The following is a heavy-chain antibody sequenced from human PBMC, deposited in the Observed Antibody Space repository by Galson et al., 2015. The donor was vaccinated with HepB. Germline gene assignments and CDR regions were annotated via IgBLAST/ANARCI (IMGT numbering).Heavy chain of an antibody. V-gene: IGHV1-24*01. D-gene: IGHD2-21*02. J-gene: IGHJ5*02. CDR1: GYTLTELS. CDR2: FDPEDGET. CDR3: ASIRGSLTAITNPSYNWFDP. Sequence: SVKVSCKVSGYTLTELSMHWVRQAPGKGLEWMGGFDPEDGETIYAQKFQGRVTMTEDTSTDTAYMELSSLRSEDTAVYYCASIRGSLTAITNPSYNWFDPWGQGTLVTVSS.